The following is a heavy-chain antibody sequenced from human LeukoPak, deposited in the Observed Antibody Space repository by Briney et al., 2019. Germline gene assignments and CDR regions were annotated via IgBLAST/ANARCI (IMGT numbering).Heavy chain of an antibody. J-gene: IGHJ5*02. V-gene: IGHV1-2*02. CDR2: INPNSGGT. CDR3: AGEAITMVRENWFDP. Sequence: ASVKVSCKASGYTFTGYYMHWVRQAPGQGLEWMGWINPNSGGTNYARKFQGRVTMTRDTSISTAYMELSRLRSDDTAVYYCAGEAITMVRENWFDPWGQGTLVTVPS. CDR1: GYTFTGYY. D-gene: IGHD3-10*01.